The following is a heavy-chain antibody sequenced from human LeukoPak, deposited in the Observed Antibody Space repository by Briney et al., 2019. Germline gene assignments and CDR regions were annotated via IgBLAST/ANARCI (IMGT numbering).Heavy chain of an antibody. CDR1: GFTFSSYW. CDR2: IKQDGSEK. D-gene: IGHD6-13*01. Sequence: GGSLRLSCAASGFTFSSYWMSWVRQAPGKGLEWVANIKQDGSEKYYVDSVKGRFTISRDNAKNSLYLQMNSLRAEDTAVYYCARAPQFPTGYSRYRPSPSQYYFDYWGQGTLVTVSS. CDR3: ARAPQFPTGYSRYRPSPSQYYFDY. J-gene: IGHJ4*02. V-gene: IGHV3-7*01.